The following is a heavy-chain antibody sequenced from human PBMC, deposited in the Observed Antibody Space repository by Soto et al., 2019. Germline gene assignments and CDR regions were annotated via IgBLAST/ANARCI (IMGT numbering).Heavy chain of an antibody. D-gene: IGHD6-19*01. CDR3: AKDGGWSLAVAGLFDY. Sequence: EVHLLEYGGGLVQPGGSLRLSCVVSGSTFSSDDMSWVRQAPGRGLEWVSGISESGGSTYYADSVKGRFTISRDNAKNTLYLQMKSLRVEDTALYYCAKDGGWSLAVAGLFDYWGPGTQVTVSS. J-gene: IGHJ4*02. V-gene: IGHV3-23*01. CDR2: ISESGGST. CDR1: GSTFSSDD.